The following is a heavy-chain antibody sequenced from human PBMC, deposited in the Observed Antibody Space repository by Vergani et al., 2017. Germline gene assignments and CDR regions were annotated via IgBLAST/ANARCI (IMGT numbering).Heavy chain of an antibody. D-gene: IGHD3-10*01. V-gene: IGHV4-34*01. Sequence: QVQLQQWGAGLLKPSETLSLTCAVYGGSFRGYYWSWIRQPPAKGLAWIGEINHSVSTNYNPSLKSRDTISLDTSKNQFSLKLSSVTAADTAVYYCAGGRXRITMVRRINWFDPWGQGTLVTVSS. CDR1: GGSFRGYY. J-gene: IGHJ5*02. CDR3: AGGRXRITMVRRINWFDP. CDR2: INHSVST.